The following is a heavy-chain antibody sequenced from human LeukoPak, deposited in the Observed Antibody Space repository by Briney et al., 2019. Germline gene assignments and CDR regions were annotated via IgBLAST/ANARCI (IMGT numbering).Heavy chain of an antibody. D-gene: IGHD3-9*01. J-gene: IGHJ3*02. V-gene: IGHV3-21*01. Sequence: GGSLRLSCAASRFTLSNYWMSWVRQAPGKGLEWVSPISSSSSYIYYADSVKGRFTISRDNAKNSLYLQMNSLRAEDTAVYYCARDGYYDILTGYSTDAFDIWGQGTMVTVSS. CDR1: RFTLSNYW. CDR3: ARDGYYDILTGYSTDAFDI. CDR2: ISSSSSYI.